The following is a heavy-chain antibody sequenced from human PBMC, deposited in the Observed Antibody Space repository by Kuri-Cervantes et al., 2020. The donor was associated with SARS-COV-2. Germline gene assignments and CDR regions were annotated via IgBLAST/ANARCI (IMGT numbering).Heavy chain of an antibody. CDR1: GFTFSSYT. Sequence: LSLTCTASGFTFSSYTMHWVRQAPGKGLEWVAAIGYDGSRKHYSDSLKGRFTISRDNSQNTVYLQMSTLRDDDTAVYYCAKEGSSGWYGGDWGQGALVTVSS. V-gene: IGHV3-30*18. D-gene: IGHD6-19*01. J-gene: IGHJ4*02. CDR2: IGYDGSRK. CDR3: AKEGSSGWYGGD.